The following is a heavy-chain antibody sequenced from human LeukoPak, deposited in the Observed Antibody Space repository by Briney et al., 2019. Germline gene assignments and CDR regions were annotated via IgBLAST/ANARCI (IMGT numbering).Heavy chain of an antibody. CDR1: GFTFSSYA. J-gene: IGHJ5*02. D-gene: IGHD3-3*01. CDR3: VKDKSIFGVGLNWFDP. CDR2: ISGSGGST. Sequence: PGGSLRLSCAASGFTFSSYAMSWVRQAPGKGLEWVSAISGSGGSTYYADSVKGRFTISRDNSKNTLYLQMNSLRAEDTAVYYCVKDKSIFGVGLNWFDPWGQGTLVTVSS. V-gene: IGHV3-23*01.